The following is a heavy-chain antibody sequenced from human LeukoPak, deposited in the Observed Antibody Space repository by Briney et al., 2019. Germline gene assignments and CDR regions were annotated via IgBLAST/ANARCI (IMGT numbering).Heavy chain of an antibody. D-gene: IGHD3-22*01. Sequence: SETLSLTCTVSGGSISSYYWSWIRQPPGKGLEWIGYIYYSGSTNYNPSLKSRVTISVDTSKNQFSLKLSSVTAADTAVYYCTAVPHDSAVWGQGTLVTVSS. V-gene: IGHV4-59*01. CDR3: TAVPHDSAV. CDR1: GGSISSYY. J-gene: IGHJ4*02. CDR2: IYYSGST.